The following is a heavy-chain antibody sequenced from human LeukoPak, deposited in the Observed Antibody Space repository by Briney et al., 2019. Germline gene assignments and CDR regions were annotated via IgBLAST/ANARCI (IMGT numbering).Heavy chain of an antibody. Sequence: GGSLRLSCAASGFTVSSNYMSWVRQAPGKGLEWVAVISYDGSNKYYADSVKGRFTISRDNSKNTLYLQMNSLRAEDTAVYYCARDDYGDFQIVGAFDIWGQGTMVTVSS. CDR3: ARDDYGDFQIVGAFDI. CDR2: ISYDGSNK. V-gene: IGHV3-30-3*01. CDR1: GFTVSSNY. D-gene: IGHD4-17*01. J-gene: IGHJ3*02.